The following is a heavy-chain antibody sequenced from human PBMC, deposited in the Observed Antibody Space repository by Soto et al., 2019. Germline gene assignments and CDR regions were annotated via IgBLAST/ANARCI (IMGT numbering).Heavy chain of an antibody. CDR2: ISAYNGNT. D-gene: IGHD3-22*01. J-gene: IGHJ4*02. Sequence: ASVKVSCKASGYTFTSYGISWVRQAPGQGLEWMGWISAYNGNTNYAQKLQGRVTMTTDTSTSTAYMELRSLRSDDTAVYYCARDLGRYDSSGYYYFSDYWGQGTLVTVSS. CDR3: ARDLGRYDSSGYYYFSDY. V-gene: IGHV1-18*01. CDR1: GYTFTSYG.